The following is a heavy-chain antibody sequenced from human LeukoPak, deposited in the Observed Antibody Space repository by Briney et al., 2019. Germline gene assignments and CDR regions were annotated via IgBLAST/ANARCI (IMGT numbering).Heavy chain of an antibody. V-gene: IGHV4-34*01. CDR1: GGSFSGYY. Sequence: SETLSLTCAVYGGSFSGYYWSWIRQPPGKGLEWIGEINHSGSTNYNPSLKSRVTISVDTSKNQFSLKLSSVTAADTAVYYCAGGLTYDYMGAFDIWGQGTMVTVSS. D-gene: IGHD3-3*01. CDR3: AGGLTYDYMGAFDI. CDR2: INHSGST. J-gene: IGHJ3*02.